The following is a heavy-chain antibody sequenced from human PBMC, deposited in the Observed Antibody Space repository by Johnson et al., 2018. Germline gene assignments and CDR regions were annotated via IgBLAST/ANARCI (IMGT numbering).Heavy chain of an antibody. J-gene: IGHJ3*01. Sequence: VQLQESGGGLVQPGGSLKLSCVTSGFSFSDSAIHWVRQAPGKGLEWVGRIRSQSKNYATTYGVSLSDRFTISRDDSNNTAFLQMNSLKTDDTAVYYCVRYTNFAFDVWGQGTMVSVSS. V-gene: IGHV3-73*01. CDR3: VRYTNFAFDV. D-gene: IGHD4-11*01. CDR2: IRSQSKNYAT. CDR1: GFSFSDSA.